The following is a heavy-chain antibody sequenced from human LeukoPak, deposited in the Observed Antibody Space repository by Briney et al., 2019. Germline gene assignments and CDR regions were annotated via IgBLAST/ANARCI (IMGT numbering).Heavy chain of an antibody. CDR2: IYHSGST. J-gene: IGHJ5*02. Sequence: SETQSLTCTVSGGSISSGGYYWSWIRQPPGKGLEWIGYIYHSGSTYYNPSLKSRVTISVDRSKNQFSLKLSSVTAADTAVYYCARVVVPAATSFFDPWGQGTLVTVSS. CDR1: GGSISSGGYY. V-gene: IGHV4-30-2*01. CDR3: ARVVVPAATSFFDP. D-gene: IGHD2-2*01.